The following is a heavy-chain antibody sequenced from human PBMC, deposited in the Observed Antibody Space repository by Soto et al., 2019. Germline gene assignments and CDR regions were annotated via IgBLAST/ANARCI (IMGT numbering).Heavy chain of an antibody. J-gene: IGHJ4*02. V-gene: IGHV1-69*02. CDR2: IIPILGIA. CDR1: GGTFSSYT. Sequence: QVQLVQSGAEVKKPGSSVKVSCKASGGTFSSYTISWVRQAPGQELEWRGRIIPILGIANYAQKFQGRVTITEDKSTSTAYMEMRNLRAADTDVYYCARTGGATEDYWGQGTLVTVSS. CDR3: ARTGGATEDY. D-gene: IGHD1-26*01.